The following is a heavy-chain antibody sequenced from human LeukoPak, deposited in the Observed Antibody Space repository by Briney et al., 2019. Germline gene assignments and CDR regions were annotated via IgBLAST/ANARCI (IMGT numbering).Heavy chain of an antibody. J-gene: IGHJ4*02. CDR3: ARDVGRSGYYYAPSYFDY. CDR1: GFTFSSYA. V-gene: IGHV3-23*01. CDR2: ISGSGGST. Sequence: GGSLRLSCAASGFTFSSYAMSWVRQAPGKGLEWVSAISGSGGSTYYADSVKGRFTISRDNSKNTLYLQMNSLRAEDTAVYYCARDVGRSGYYYAPSYFDYWGQGTLVTVSS. D-gene: IGHD3-22*01.